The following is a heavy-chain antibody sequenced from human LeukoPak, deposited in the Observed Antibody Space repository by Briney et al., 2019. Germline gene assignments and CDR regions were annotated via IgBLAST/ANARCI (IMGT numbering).Heavy chain of an antibody. CDR3: ARCPTGGGRCYEFDF. J-gene: IGHJ4*02. CDR2: ISPYNGNT. CDR1: GYTFTSYG. D-gene: IGHD2-15*01. V-gene: IGHV1-18*01. Sequence: ASVKVSCKASGYTFTSYGISWVRQAPGQGLEWMGWISPYNGNTNYAQKLQGRVTVTTDTSTNTAYMDLRSLRSDDAAVYYCARCPTGGGRCYEFDFWGQGTLVTVSS.